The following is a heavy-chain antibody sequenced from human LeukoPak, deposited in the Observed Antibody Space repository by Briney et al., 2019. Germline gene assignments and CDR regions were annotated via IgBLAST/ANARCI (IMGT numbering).Heavy chain of an antibody. D-gene: IGHD2-15*01. CDR1: GYIFSNCW. CDR3: ARHGDDASGGALPRAD. V-gene: IGHV5-51*01. J-gene: IGHJ4*02. Sequence: GESLKISCKGSGYIFSNCWIGWVRQMPGKGLEWMGIIYPSNSDTRYSPSFQGQVTLSVDKSINTAYLQWSSLKASDTAMYYRARHGDDASGGALPRADWGQGTLVTVSS. CDR2: IYPSNSDT.